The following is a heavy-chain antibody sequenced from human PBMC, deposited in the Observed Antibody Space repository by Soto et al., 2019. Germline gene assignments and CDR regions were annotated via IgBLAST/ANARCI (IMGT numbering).Heavy chain of an antibody. D-gene: IGHD3-3*01. CDR2: IVVNSGNI. V-gene: IGHV1-58*01. CDR3: ARDFWSGYYKGWFDP. J-gene: IGHJ5*02. CDR1: GFTFTSSA. Sequence: ASVKVSCKASGFTFTSSAVQWVRQARGQRLEWIGWIVVNSGNIGYAQKFQGRVTITRNISISTAYMELSSLRSEDTAVYYCARDFWSGYYKGWFDPWGQGTLVTVSS.